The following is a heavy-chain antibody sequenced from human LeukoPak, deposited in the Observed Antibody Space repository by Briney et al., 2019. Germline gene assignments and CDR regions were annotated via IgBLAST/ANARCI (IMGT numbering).Heavy chain of an antibody. J-gene: IGHJ5*02. CDR1: GYTFTSYA. CDR3: ARGGDDIVVVVAASGWFDP. V-gene: IGHV7-4-1*02. Sequence: GASVKVSCTASGYTFTSYAMNWVRQAPGQGLEWMGWINTNTGNPTYAQGFTGRFVFSLDTSVSTAYLQISSLKAEDTAVYYCARGGDDIVVVVAASGWFDPWGQGTLVTVSS. CDR2: INTNTGNP. D-gene: IGHD2-15*01.